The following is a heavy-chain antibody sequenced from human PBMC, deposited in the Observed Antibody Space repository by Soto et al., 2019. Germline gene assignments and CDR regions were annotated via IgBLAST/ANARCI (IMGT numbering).Heavy chain of an antibody. CDR2: ISGSGGST. CDR1: GFTFSSYA. Sequence: EVQLLESGGGLVQPGGSLRLSCAASGFTFSSYAMSWVRQAPGKGLEWVSAISGSGGSTYYADSVKGRFTISRDNSKNTLYLQMNSLRAEDTAVYYCAKDTKGARGYSSGWTDYWGQGTLVTVSS. CDR3: AKDTKGARGYSSGWTDY. V-gene: IGHV3-23*01. D-gene: IGHD6-19*01. J-gene: IGHJ4*02.